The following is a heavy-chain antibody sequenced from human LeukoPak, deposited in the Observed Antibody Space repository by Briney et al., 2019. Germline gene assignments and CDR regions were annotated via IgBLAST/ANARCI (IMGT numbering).Heavy chain of an antibody. V-gene: IGHV5-51*01. J-gene: IGHJ3*02. Sequence: GESLKISCKGSGYSFSNYWIGWVRQMPGKGLEWMGIIYPGDSDTRYSPSFQSQVTISVDKSISNAYLQWSGLMASDTAIYYCARRQLGGEAFDIWGQGTVVTVSS. CDR1: GYSFSNYW. D-gene: IGHD3-10*01. CDR3: ARRQLGGEAFDI. CDR2: IYPGDSDT.